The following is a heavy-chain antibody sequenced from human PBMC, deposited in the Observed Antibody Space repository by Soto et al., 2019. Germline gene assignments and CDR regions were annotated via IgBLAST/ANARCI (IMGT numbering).Heavy chain of an antibody. Sequence: SGTLAFTWTLSDGSPISVVCSWSVIRQHPGKGRKWFGYIYYSGSTYYNPSLKSRVTISVDTSKNQFSLKLSSVTAADTAVYYWARSVDPWGQGTLVPVS. J-gene: IGHJ5*02. CDR3: ARSVDP. V-gene: IGHV4-31*02. CDR2: IYYSGST. CDR1: DGSPISVVCS.